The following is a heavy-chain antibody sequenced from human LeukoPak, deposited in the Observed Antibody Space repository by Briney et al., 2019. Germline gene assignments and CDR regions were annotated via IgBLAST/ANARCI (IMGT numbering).Heavy chain of an antibody. Sequence: GGSLRLSCASSIFTFSSYSMNWVRQAPGKGLEWVSYISSSSSTIYYADSVKGRFTISRDNAKNSLYLQMNSLRAEDTAVYYCASFRFLEWFKPIRWGQGTLVTVSS. CDR2: ISSSSSTI. J-gene: IGHJ4*02. V-gene: IGHV3-48*01. CDR3: ASFRFLEWFKPIR. CDR1: IFTFSSYS. D-gene: IGHD3-3*01.